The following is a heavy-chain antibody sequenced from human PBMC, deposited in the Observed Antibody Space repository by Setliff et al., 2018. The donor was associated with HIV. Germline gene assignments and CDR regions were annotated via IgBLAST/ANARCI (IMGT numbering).Heavy chain of an antibody. J-gene: IGHJ3*01. CDR2: IYHSGNT. Sequence: PSETLSLTCTVSGDSISSGSHFWSWIRQHPGKGREWIGYIYHSGNTYYNPSLKSRGTISVDTSKNQFSLKLSSVTAADTAMYYCARRGYCSSTRCSYAFDLWGPGTIVT. D-gene: IGHD2-2*01. V-gene: IGHV4-31*03. CDR1: GDSISSGSHF. CDR3: ARRGYCSSTRCSYAFDL.